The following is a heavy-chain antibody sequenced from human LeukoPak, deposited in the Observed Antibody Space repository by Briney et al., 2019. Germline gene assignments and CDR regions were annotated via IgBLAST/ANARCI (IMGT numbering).Heavy chain of an antibody. V-gene: IGHV3-33*06. CDR2: IWYDGSNR. Sequence: GGSLRLSCAASGFTFSSYGMNWVRQAPGKGLEWVAGIWYDGSNRYYADSVKGRFTISRDNSKNTLYLQMNSLRAEDTAVYYCAKDHEEGAVDYWGQGTLVTVSS. J-gene: IGHJ4*02. CDR3: AKDHEEGAVDY. CDR1: GFTFSSYG. D-gene: IGHD3-16*01.